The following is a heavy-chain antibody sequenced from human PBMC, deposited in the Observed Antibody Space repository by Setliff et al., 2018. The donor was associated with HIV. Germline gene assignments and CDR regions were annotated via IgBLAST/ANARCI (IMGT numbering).Heavy chain of an antibody. J-gene: IGHJ6*03. CDR2: IYYSGST. CDR1: GGSISSYY. CDR3: ARGRKRDGYNFYYYYMDV. Sequence: SETLSLTCTVSGGSISSYYWSWIRQPPGKGLEWIGYIYYSGSTNYNPSLKSRVTISVDTSKNQFSLKSSSVTAADTAVYYCARGRKRDGYNFYYYYMDVWDKGTTVTVSS. V-gene: IGHV4-59*12. D-gene: IGHD5-12*01.